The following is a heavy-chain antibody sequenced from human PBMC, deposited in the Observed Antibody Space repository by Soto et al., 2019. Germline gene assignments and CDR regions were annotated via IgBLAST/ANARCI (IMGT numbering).Heavy chain of an antibody. V-gene: IGHV6-1*01. J-gene: IGHJ5*02. D-gene: IGHD6-19*01. CDR1: GDSVSSNNAA. CDR2: TYYRSKWYN. CDR3: TRGQWSNWFVP. Sequence: SQTLSLTCAISGDSVSSNNAAWNRIRQSPSRGLEWLGRTYYRSKWYNDYAVSVKSRIIINPDTSKNRFSLRLNSVTPEDTAVYYCTRGQWSNWFVPWGQGTLVTVSS.